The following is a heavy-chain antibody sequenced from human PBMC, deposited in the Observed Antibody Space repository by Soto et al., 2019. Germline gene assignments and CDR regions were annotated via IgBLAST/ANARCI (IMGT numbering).Heavy chain of an antibody. J-gene: IGHJ4*02. V-gene: IGHV3-30*18. CDR3: AKGGRQWLVTSGFNY. CDR2: VSHDGRNT. CDR1: GFTLSDYA. Sequence: VQLVESGGGVVQPGRSLRLSCAASGFTLSDYAMHWVRQAPGKGLEWVAVVSHDGRNTHYADSVKGRFTISRDSSKNTVSLERTSLRAEDTAVYYCAKGGRQWLVTSGFNYWGQGALVTVSS. D-gene: IGHD6-19*01.